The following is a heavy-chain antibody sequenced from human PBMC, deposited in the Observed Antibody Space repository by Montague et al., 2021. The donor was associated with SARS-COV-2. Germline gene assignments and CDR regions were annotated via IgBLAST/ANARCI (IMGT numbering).Heavy chain of an antibody. CDR1: GDSISTDNW. V-gene: IGHV4-4*02. Sequence: SETLSLTCVVSGDSISTDNWWTWVRLPPGKGLEWVGEIYHTGSTKYNPSLKSRVTISVDTSKNQFSLKLSSVTAADTAVYYCARFPTSYYYNSKAAPATPDAFDIWGQGTMVIVSS. J-gene: IGHJ3*02. D-gene: IGHD3-22*01. CDR2: IYHTGST. CDR3: ARFPTSYYYNSKAAPATPDAFDI.